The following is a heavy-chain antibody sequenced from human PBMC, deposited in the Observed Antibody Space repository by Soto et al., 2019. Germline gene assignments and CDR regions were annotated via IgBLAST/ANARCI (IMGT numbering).Heavy chain of an antibody. CDR1: GFTFSSYG. CDR3: AKTVAGTFDY. CDR2: ISYDGSNK. J-gene: IGHJ4*02. D-gene: IGHD6-19*01. V-gene: IGHV3-30*18. Sequence: GGSLRLSCAASGFTFSSYGMHWVRQAPGKGLEWVAVISYDGSNKYYADSVKGRFTISRDNSKNTLYLQMNSLRAEDTAVYYCAKTVAGTFDYWGQGTLVTVSS.